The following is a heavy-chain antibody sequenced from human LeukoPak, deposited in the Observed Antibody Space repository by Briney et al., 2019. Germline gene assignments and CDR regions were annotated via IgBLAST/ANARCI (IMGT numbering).Heavy chain of an antibody. J-gene: IGHJ4*02. CDR2: LNGDGSTI. CDR1: GFTFSSHW. CDR3: VVSGWFHYFDY. D-gene: IGHD6-19*01. V-gene: IGHV3-74*01. Sequence: GGSLGLPCAASGFTFSSHWMHWVRQAPGKGLVWVSRLNGDGSTIDYADFVKGRSTISRDNTKNTLYLQMSSLSAEDTAVYYCVVSGWFHYFDYWGQGILVTVSS.